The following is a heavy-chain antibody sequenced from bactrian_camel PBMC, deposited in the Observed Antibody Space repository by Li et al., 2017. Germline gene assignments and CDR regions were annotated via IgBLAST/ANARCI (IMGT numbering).Heavy chain of an antibody. J-gene: IGHJ6*01. CDR2: HDRDGVIT. V-gene: IGHV3S1*01. CDR1: GYTYSSYC. D-gene: IGHD3*01. CDR3: AAGLRQCSYPGGTWVSTAGS. Sequence: HVQLVESGGGSVQAGGSLRLSCAASGYTYSSYCMGWFRQAPGKEREGVAYHDRDGVITYADSVKGRFAISRDTASNTLYLQMNQLKPEDTAMYYCAAGLRQCSYPGGTWVSTAGSWGSGTQVTVS.